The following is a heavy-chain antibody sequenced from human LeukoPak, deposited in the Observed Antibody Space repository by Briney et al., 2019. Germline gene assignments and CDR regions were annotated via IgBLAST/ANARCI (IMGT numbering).Heavy chain of an antibody. V-gene: IGHV3-23*01. D-gene: IGHD5-24*01. CDR1: GFTFGSYA. J-gene: IGHJ4*02. CDR3: AKPSAFAEMATKSRSYYFDY. CDR2: ISGSGGDST. Sequence: GGSLGLSCAASGFTFGSYAMSWVRQAPGKGLEWVSAISGSGGDSTYHADSVKGRFTISRDNPKNTLYLQMNSLRAEDTAVYFCAKPSAFAEMATKSRSYYFDYWGQGTLVTVSS.